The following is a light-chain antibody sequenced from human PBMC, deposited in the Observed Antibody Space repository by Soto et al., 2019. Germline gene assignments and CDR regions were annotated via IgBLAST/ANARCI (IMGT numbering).Light chain of an antibody. V-gene: IGKV3D-15*01. Sequence: EIVLTQSACTLSLSAGERATLSCGASQSVSSSYLAWYQQKPGQAPRLLIYDVSNRAAGIPARFSGSGSGTEFTPTISSLQSEDFAVYYCQHYNNWPPITFGQGTRLEIK. J-gene: IGKJ5*01. CDR2: DVS. CDR3: QHYNNWPPIT. CDR1: QSVSSSY.